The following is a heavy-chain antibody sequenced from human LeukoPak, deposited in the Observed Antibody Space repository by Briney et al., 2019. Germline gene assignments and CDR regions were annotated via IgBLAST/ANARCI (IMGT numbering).Heavy chain of an antibody. CDR3: ARGPDYGDRLDFFDY. J-gene: IGHJ4*02. V-gene: IGHV3-7*01. CDR1: GFIYSRHW. Sequence: GGSLRLSCAASGFIYSRHWMGCVRQAPGKGPEWLANIKQDGSQYYVDSVKGLFIISRDNAKNSLYLQMNSLRAEDTAVYSCARGPDYGDRLDFFDYWGQGTLVTVSP. CDR2: IKQDGSQ. D-gene: IGHD4-17*01.